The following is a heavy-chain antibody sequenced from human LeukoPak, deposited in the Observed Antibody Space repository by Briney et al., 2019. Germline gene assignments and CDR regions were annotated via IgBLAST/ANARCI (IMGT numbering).Heavy chain of an antibody. J-gene: IGHJ4*02. V-gene: IGHV4-61*01. D-gene: IGHD3-10*01. CDR1: GGSVSSGSYY. CDR2: IYYSGST. CDR3: AREKRGSGSYYNFDY. Sequence: ETLSLTCTVSGGSVSSGSYYWSWIRQPPGKGLEWIGYIYYSGSTNYNPSLKSRVTISVDTSKNQFSLKLGSVTAADTAVYYCAREKRGSGSYYNFDYWGQGTLVTVSS.